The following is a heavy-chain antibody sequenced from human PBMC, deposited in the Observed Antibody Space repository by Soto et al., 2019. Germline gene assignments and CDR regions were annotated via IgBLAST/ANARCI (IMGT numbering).Heavy chain of an antibody. CDR3: ARVAARPPSYYYYYGMDV. J-gene: IGHJ6*02. CDR1: GFTFSSYG. V-gene: IGHV3-33*01. Sequence: VGSLRLSCAASGFTFSSYGMHWVRQAPGKGLEWVAVIWYDGSNKYYADSVKGRFTISRDNSKNTLYLQMNSLRAEDTAVYYCARVAARPPSYYYYYGMDVWGQGTTVTVSS. D-gene: IGHD6-6*01. CDR2: IWYDGSNK.